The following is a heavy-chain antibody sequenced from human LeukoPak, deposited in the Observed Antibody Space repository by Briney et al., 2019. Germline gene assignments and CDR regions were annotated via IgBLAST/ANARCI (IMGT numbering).Heavy chain of an antibody. CDR3: ARSPVAGTYYFDY. V-gene: IGHV4-4*07. CDR2: IHASGNT. CDR1: GGSISTDS. J-gene: IGHJ4*02. Sequence: SETLSLTCSVSGGSISTDSWCWIRQPAGQGLEYIGRIHASGNTNYNPSLKSRVTISVDTSKNQFSPKLSSVTAAGTAVYYCARSPVAGTYYFDYWGQGTLVTVSS. D-gene: IGHD6-19*01.